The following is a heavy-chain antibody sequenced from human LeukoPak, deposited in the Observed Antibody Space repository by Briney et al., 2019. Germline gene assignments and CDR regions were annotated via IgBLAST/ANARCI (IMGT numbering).Heavy chain of an antibody. CDR1: GFTFSSNS. D-gene: IGHD3-22*01. CDR2: ISSSSSTI. Sequence: PGGSLRLSCAASGFTFSSNSMYWVRQAPGKGLEWVSYISSSSSTIYYADSVKGRFTISRDNAKNSLYLQMNSLRAEDTAVYYCARVEYYYDSSGYYFGAFDIWGQGTMVTVSS. CDR3: ARVEYYYDSSGYYFGAFDI. V-gene: IGHV3-48*01. J-gene: IGHJ3*02.